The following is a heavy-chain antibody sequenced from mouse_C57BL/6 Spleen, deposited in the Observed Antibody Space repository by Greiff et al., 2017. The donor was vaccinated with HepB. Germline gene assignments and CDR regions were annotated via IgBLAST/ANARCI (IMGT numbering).Heavy chain of an antibody. CDR1: GFTFSDYY. Sequence: EVKVVESGGGLVQPGGSLKLSCAASGFTFSDYYMYWVRQTPEKRLEWVAYISNGGGSTYYPDTVKGRFTISRDNAKNTLYLQMSRLKSEDTAMYYCARRELGHWYFDVWGTGTTVTVSS. D-gene: IGHD4-1*01. CDR2: ISNGGGST. J-gene: IGHJ1*03. CDR3: ARRELGHWYFDV. V-gene: IGHV5-12*01.